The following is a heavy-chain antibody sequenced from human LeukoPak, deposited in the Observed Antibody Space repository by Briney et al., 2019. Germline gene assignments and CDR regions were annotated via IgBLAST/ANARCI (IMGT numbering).Heavy chain of an antibody. CDR1: GGSINSGDYY. CDR2: IYYSGNT. J-gene: IGHJ3*02. CDR3: AREIHDSSGRGDTFDI. V-gene: IGHV4-30-4*01. D-gene: IGHD3-22*01. Sequence: SETLSLTCTVSGGSINSGDYYWSWIRQPPGKGLEWIGYIYYSGNTYYNPSLKSRVSISVDTSKNQFSLKLSSVTAADTAVYYCAREIHDSSGRGDTFDIWGQGKVVIVSS.